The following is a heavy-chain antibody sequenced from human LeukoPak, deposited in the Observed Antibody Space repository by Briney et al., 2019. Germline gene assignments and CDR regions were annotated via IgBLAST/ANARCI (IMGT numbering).Heavy chain of an antibody. CDR3: AKDDAWLRFGE. CDR1: GFNFNTYS. V-gene: IGHV3-23*01. D-gene: IGHD3-10*01. CDR2: ISPSGDIT. J-gene: IGHJ4*02. Sequence: GGSLRLSCEASGFNFNTYSMAWVRQAPGKGLEWVSGISPSGDITYYADSVKGRFTISRDNSKNTLYLEVISLTAEDTAVYYCAKDDAWLRFGEWSQGTLVTVSS.